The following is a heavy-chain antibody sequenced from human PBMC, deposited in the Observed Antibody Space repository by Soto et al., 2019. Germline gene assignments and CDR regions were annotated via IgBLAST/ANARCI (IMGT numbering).Heavy chain of an antibody. CDR2: IYYTGDT. J-gene: IGHJ3*02. Sequence: SETLSLTCTVSGGSISTYYWTWIRQPPGKGLEWIGYIYYTGDTYYNPSLKSRVTISVDTSKNQFSLKLSSVTAADTAVYYCARKPMNTHAFDIWGQGTMVTVSS. V-gene: IGHV4-59*01. CDR1: GGSISTYY. CDR3: ARKPMNTHAFDI.